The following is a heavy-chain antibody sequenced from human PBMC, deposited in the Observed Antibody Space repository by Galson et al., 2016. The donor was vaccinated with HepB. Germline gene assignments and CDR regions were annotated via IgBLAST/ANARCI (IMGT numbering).Heavy chain of an antibody. CDR1: GFTFRNYA. CDR3: AKGGVRGGDCNWGFCG. V-gene: IGHV3-23*01. CDR2: ISKIGGST. D-gene: IGHD2-21*02. J-gene: IGHJ4*02. Sequence: SLRLSCAASGFTFRNYAMSWVRQAPGKGLGWVSAISKIGGSTYYADSVKGRFTISRDNSKNTLYLQMDSLTAEETAVYYWAKGGVRGGDCNWGFCGWGQGTLVTVSS.